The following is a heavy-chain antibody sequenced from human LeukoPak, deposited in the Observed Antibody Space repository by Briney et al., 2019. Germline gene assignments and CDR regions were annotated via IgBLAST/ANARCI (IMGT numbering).Heavy chain of an antibody. CDR2: ITYDGYYK. D-gene: IGHD3-10*01. J-gene: IGHJ6*02. Sequence: GGSLRLSCAASGFTFSSYGMHWVRQAPGKGLEWVAVITYDGYYKYYADSVKGGFTISSDNSKNTLFLQMNSLRAEDTAVYYCAKDLKSMVRGACMDAWGQGTTVTVSS. CDR3: AKDLKSMVRGACMDA. CDR1: GFTFSSYG. V-gene: IGHV3-30*18.